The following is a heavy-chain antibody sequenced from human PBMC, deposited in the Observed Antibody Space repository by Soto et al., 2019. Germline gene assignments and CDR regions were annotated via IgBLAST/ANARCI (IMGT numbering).Heavy chain of an antibody. CDR3: ARVGYCSSTSCTLLDP. Sequence: GGSLRLSCAASGFTFSSYSMNWVRQAPGKGLEWVSSISSSSSYIYYADSVKGRFTISRDNAKNSLYLQMNSLRAEDTAVYYCARVGYCSSTSCTLLDPWGQGTLVTVYS. J-gene: IGHJ5*02. CDR1: GFTFSSYS. V-gene: IGHV3-21*01. CDR2: ISSSSSYI. D-gene: IGHD2-2*01.